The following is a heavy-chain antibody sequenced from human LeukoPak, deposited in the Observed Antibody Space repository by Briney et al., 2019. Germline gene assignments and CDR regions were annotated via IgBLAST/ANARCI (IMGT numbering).Heavy chain of an antibody. CDR2: ISYDGSNK. Sequence: LTGGSLRLSCAASGFTFSSYGMHWVRQAPGKGLEWVAVISYDGSNKYYADSVKGRFTISRDNSKNTLYLQMNSLRAEDTAVYYCARGGPDSGSLYFDYWGQGTLVTVSS. V-gene: IGHV3-30*03. J-gene: IGHJ4*02. CDR1: GFTFSSYG. CDR3: ARGGPDSGSLYFDY. D-gene: IGHD1-26*01.